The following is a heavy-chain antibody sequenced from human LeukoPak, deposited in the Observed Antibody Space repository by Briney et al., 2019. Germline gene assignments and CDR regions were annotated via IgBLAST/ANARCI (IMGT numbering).Heavy chain of an antibody. Sequence: ASVKVSCEASGYTLSDYYIYWVRQAPGQGLEWMGIINPSGGSTSYAQKFQGRVTMTRDTSTSTVYMELSSLRSEDTAVYYCARVGSSGYSLFDYWGQGTLVTVSS. CDR2: INPSGGST. J-gene: IGHJ4*02. D-gene: IGHD6-19*01. V-gene: IGHV1-46*01. CDR1: GYTLSDYY. CDR3: ARVGSSGYSLFDY.